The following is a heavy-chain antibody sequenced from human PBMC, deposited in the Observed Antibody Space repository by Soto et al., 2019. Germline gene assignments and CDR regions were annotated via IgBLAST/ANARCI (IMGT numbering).Heavy chain of an antibody. CDR1: GGTFSSYT. D-gene: IGHD3-22*01. Sequence: ASVKVSCKASGGTFSSYTISWVRQAPGQGLEWMGRIIPILGIANYAQKFQGRVTITADKSTSTAYMELSSLRSEDTAVYYCATHWTYYYDSSGYYFSYWGQGTLVTVSS. J-gene: IGHJ4*02. CDR3: ATHWTYYYDSSGYYFSY. CDR2: IIPILGIA. V-gene: IGHV1-69*02.